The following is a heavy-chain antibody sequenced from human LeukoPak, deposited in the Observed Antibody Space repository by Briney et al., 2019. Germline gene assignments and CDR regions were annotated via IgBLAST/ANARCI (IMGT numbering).Heavy chain of an antibody. V-gene: IGHV3-23*01. CDR2: LSGDGSDT. CDR3: TKGGHGDY. J-gene: IGHJ4*02. D-gene: IGHD2-21*02. CDR1: GFPFSTFP. Sequence: PGGSLRLSCQASGFPFSTFPMSWVRQAPGKGLEWVSTLSGDGSDTYYADSVKGRFTISRDTSKNTLFLQMSSLRADDTAIYYCTKGGHGDYWGQGTMVTVSS.